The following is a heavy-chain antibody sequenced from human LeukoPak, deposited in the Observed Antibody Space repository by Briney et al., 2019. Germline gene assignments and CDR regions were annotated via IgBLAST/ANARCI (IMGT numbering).Heavy chain of an antibody. V-gene: IGHV3-48*02. J-gene: IGHJ4*02. CDR2: ISRDSRTI. CDR3: ARETHFEY. CDR1: GFSFSTYS. Sequence: GGSLRLSCAASGFSFSTYSMSWVRQAPGKGLEWISYISRDSRTIVYADSVKGRFTISRDNAKNSVFLQMNSLRDEDTALYYCARETHFEYWGQGTLVIVSS.